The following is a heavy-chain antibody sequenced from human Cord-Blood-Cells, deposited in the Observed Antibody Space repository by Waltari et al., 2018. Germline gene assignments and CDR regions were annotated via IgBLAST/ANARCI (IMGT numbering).Heavy chain of an antibody. D-gene: IGHD5-18*01. CDR2: ISWNSGSI. V-gene: IGHV3-9*01. Sequence: EVQLVESGGGLVQPGRSLRLSCAASGYTFDDYAMPWVGPAPGKGLEWVSGISWNSGSIGYADSVKGRFTISRDNAKNSLYLQMNSLRAEDTALYYCAKARYSYGYEFDYWGQGTLVTVSS. CDR3: AKARYSYGYEFDY. CDR1: GYTFDDYA. J-gene: IGHJ4*02.